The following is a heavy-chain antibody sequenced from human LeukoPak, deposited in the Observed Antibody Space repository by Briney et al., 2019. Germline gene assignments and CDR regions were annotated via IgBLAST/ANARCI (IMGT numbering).Heavy chain of an antibody. CDR2: IYYSGST. CDR3: ASPRTYYDFWRGYPPFDY. D-gene: IGHD3-3*01. V-gene: IGHV4-61*01. J-gene: IGHJ4*02. Sequence: SETLSLTCTVSGGSVSSGSYYWSWIRQPPGKGLEWIGYIYYSGSTNYNPSLKSRVTISVDTSKNQFSLKLSSVTAADTAVYYCASPRTYYDFWRGYPPFDYWGQGTLVTVSS. CDR1: GGSVSSGSYY.